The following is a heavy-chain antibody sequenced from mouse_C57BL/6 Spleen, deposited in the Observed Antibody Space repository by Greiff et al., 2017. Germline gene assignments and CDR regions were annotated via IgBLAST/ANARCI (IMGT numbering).Heavy chain of an antibody. V-gene: IGHV1-26*01. CDR1: GYTFTDYY. CDR2: INPNNGGT. Sequence: EVQLQQSGPELVKPGASVKISCKASGYTFTDYYMNWVKQSHGKSLEWIGDINPNNGGTSYNQKFKGKATLTVDKSSSTAYMELRSLTSEDSAVYYCARGPYTGYAMDYWGQGTSVTVSS. CDR3: ARGPYTGYAMDY. D-gene: IGHD1-1*01. J-gene: IGHJ4*01.